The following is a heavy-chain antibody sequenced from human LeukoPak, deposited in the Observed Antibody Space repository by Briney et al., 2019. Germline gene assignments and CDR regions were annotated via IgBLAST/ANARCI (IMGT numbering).Heavy chain of an antibody. D-gene: IGHD3-10*01. Sequence: GGSLRLSCAASGFTFSSYSMNWVRQAPGKGLEWVSAISASGYSTYYADSVKGRFTISRNNAKNSLYLQMNSLRAEDTAVYYCARDTMVRGVIGYWGQGTLVTVSS. CDR2: ISASGYST. V-gene: IGHV3-21*01. CDR3: ARDTMVRGVIGY. J-gene: IGHJ4*02. CDR1: GFTFSSYS.